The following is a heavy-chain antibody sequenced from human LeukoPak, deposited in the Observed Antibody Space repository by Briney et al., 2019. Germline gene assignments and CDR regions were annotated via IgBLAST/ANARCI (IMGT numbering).Heavy chain of an antibody. D-gene: IGHD1-1*01. J-gene: IGHJ3*02. CDR1: GGIFNGYY. V-gene: IGHV4-34*01. Sequence: SETLSLTCAVYGGIFNGYYWSWIRQPPGRGLEWIGEINRSGTTNYNPTLKSRVTISVDTSKSQVSLKLTSVTAADTAVFYCARGRFGNPLQLQPRRPFDMWGQGTVVTISS. CDR2: INRSGTT. CDR3: ARGRFGNPLQLQPRRPFDM.